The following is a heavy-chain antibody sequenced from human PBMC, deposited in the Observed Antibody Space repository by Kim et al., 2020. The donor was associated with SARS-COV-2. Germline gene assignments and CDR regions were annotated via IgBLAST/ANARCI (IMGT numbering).Heavy chain of an antibody. CDR3: ARGTIAATRKFDY. V-gene: IGHV4-34*01. D-gene: IGHD6-13*01. Sequence: PSLNSRVPISVDTAKNQCSLKLSSVTAADTAVYYCARGTIAATRKFDYWGQGTLVTVSS. J-gene: IGHJ4*02.